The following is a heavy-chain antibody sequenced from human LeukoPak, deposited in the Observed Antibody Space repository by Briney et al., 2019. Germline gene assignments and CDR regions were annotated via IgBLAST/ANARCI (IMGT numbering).Heavy chain of an antibody. CDR1: GFTFSSYA. CDR2: ISGSGST. D-gene: IGHD1-26*01. V-gene: IGHV3-23*01. CDR3: AKDLWELPTVFDY. J-gene: IGHJ4*02. Sequence: GGSLRLSCAASGFTFSSYAMSWVRQAPGKGLEWVSAISGSGSTYYADSVKGRFTISRDNSKNTLYLQMNSLRAEDTAVYYCAKDLWELPTVFDYWGQGTLVTVSS.